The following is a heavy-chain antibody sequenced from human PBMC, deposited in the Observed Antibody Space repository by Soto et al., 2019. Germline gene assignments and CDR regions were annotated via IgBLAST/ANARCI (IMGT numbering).Heavy chain of an antibody. D-gene: IGHD2-15*01. CDR2: IGTAGDT. Sequence: GGSLRLSCAASGFTFSSYDMHWVRQATGKGLEWVSAIGTAGDTYYPGSVKGRFTISRENAKNSLYLQMNSLRAGDTAVYYCARGLIPGGYYYYYGMDVWGQGTTVTVSS. V-gene: IGHV3-13*01. CDR1: GFTFSSYD. CDR3: ARGLIPGGYYYYYGMDV. J-gene: IGHJ6*02.